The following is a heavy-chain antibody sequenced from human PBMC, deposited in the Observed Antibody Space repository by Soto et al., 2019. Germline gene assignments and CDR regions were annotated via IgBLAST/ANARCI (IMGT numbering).Heavy chain of an antibody. CDR1: GYTFTNYG. CDR3: ARGVGSGSYYNQYNWFDP. V-gene: IGHV1-18*01. Sequence: ASVKVSCKASGYTFTNYGISWVRQAPGQGLEWMGWISAYNGNTKYAQKFQGRVTMTTDTSTCTAYMELRSLRSDDTAVYYCARGVGSGSYYNQYNWFDPWGQGTLVTVSS. CDR2: ISAYNGNT. J-gene: IGHJ5*02. D-gene: IGHD3-10*01.